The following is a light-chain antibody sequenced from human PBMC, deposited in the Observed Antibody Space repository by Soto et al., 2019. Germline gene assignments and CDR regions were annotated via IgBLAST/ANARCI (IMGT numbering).Light chain of an antibody. Sequence: IQLTQSTSSLSASVGDRVTITCRASQGISSFLAWYQQKPGKAPNLLVYGASTLRSGVPSRFSGSGSGTDFTLTIASLQPEDFATYYCQQLNSYPRTFGQGTKVEVK. J-gene: IGKJ1*01. CDR1: QGISSF. CDR3: QQLNSYPRT. CDR2: GAS. V-gene: IGKV1-9*01.